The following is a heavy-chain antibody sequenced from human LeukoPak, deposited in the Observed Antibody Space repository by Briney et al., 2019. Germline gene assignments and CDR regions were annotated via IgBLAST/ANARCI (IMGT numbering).Heavy chain of an antibody. CDR3: ARLAVAGP. D-gene: IGHD6-19*01. J-gene: IGHJ5*02. V-gene: IGHV4-39*01. CDR1: GGSISSSSYY. Sequence: KTSETLSLTCTVCGGSISSSSYYWGWIRQPPGKGLEWIGSIYYSGSTYYNPSLKSRVTISVDTSKNQFSLKLSSVTAADTAVYYCARLAVAGPWGQGTLVTVSS. CDR2: IYYSGST.